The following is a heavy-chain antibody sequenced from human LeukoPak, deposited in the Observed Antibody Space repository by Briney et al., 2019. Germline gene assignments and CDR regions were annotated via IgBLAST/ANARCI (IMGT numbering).Heavy chain of an antibody. D-gene: IGHD2-2*01. V-gene: IGHV1-46*01. CDR2: INPYGGNT. CDR3: ARRNSSTSCLDY. J-gene: IGHJ4*02. CDR1: GYTFTNSY. Sequence: GASVRVSCKASGYTFTNSYIHWVRQAPGQVLEWMGLINPYGGNTNYAQNFQGRVILTRDTSTSTAYMELSSLRSEDMAVYYCARRNSSTSCLDYWGQGTLVTVSS.